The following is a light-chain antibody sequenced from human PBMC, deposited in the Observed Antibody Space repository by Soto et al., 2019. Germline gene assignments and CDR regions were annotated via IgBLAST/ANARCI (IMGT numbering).Light chain of an antibody. CDR3: SSYTSNNTLYV. V-gene: IGLV2-14*01. J-gene: IGLJ1*01. Sequence: QSALTQPASVPGSPGQSITISCTGSSSDVGGYNYVSWYQQHPGKAPKLMIYDVSNRPSGVSNRFSGSKSGNTASLTITGLQAEDEADFYCSSYTSNNTLYVFGTGTKVTV. CDR1: SSDVGGYNY. CDR2: DVS.